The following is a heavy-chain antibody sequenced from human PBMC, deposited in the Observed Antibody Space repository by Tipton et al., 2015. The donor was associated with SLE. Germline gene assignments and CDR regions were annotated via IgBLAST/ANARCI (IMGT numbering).Heavy chain of an antibody. CDR3: AGLNWGSLNWYFDL. CDR1: GFTFTSYD. D-gene: IGHD7-27*01. CDR2: ISYDGRNK. J-gene: IGHJ2*01. Sequence: SLRLSCVASGFTFTSYDMHWVRQAPGKGLEWVAVISYDGRNKYYADSVKGRFTTSRDNSKNTLYLQMNSLRAEDTAVYYCAGLNWGSLNWYFDLWGRGTLVTVSS. V-gene: IGHV3-30*14.